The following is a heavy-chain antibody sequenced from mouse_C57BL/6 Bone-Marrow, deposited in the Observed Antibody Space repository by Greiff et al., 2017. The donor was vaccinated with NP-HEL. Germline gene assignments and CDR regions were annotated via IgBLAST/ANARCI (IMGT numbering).Heavy chain of an antibody. J-gene: IGHJ2*01. D-gene: IGHD2-3*01. CDR2: IYPRSGNT. V-gene: IGHV1-81*01. CDR3: ARERWLLPYYFDY. Sequence: VKLMESGAELARPGASVKLSCKASGYTFTSYGISWVKQRTGQGLEWIGEIYPRSGNTYYNEKFKGKATLTADKSSSTAYMELRSLTSEVSAVYFCARERWLLPYYFDYWGQGTTLTVSS. CDR1: GYTFTSYG.